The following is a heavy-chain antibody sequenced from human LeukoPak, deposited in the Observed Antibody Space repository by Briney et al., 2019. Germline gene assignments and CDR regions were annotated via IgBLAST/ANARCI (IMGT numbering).Heavy chain of an antibody. CDR3: ARGGSGWSFDY. Sequence: SETLSLTCTVSGGSISSYYWSWIRQPAGRGLEWIGRIQTSGSTNYNPSLKSRVTMSVDTSKNQFSLKVNSVTAADTAVYYCARGGSGWSFDYWGQGTLVTVSS. J-gene: IGHJ4*02. D-gene: IGHD6-19*01. CDR1: GGSISSYY. V-gene: IGHV4-4*07. CDR2: IQTSGST.